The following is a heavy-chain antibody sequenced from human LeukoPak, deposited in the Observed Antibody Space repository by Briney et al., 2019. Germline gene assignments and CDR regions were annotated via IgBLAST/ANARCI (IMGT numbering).Heavy chain of an antibody. J-gene: IGHJ4*02. Sequence: PGGSLRLSCAASGFTVSSNYMSWVRQAPGKGLEWVSVIYRGGSTHYADSVKGRFTISRDDSKNTLYLQMNSLRVEDTAVYYCAKDRGRTWVQVANWGQGTLVTVSS. V-gene: IGHV3-53*01. CDR1: GFTVSSNY. D-gene: IGHD2-15*01. CDR2: IYRGGST. CDR3: AKDRGRTWVQVAN.